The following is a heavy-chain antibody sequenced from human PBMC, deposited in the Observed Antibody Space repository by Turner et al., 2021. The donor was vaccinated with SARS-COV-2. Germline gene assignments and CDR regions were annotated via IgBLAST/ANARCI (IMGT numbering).Heavy chain of an antibody. CDR3: AREVSGSSNTGVYFDY. CDR1: GFTVSRNY. V-gene: IGHV3-66*01. CDR2: IYSGGST. Sequence: EVQLVESGGGLVQPGGSLRLSCAASGFTVSRNYMNWVRQAPGKGLEWVSIIYSGGSTFYSDSVKGRFTIPRDNSKNTLDLQMNSLRAEDTAVYYCAREVSGSSNTGVYFDYWGQGTLVTVSS. J-gene: IGHJ4*02. D-gene: IGHD3-10*01.